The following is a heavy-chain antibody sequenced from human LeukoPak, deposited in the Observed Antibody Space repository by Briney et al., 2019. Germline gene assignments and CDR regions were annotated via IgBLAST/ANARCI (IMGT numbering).Heavy chain of an antibody. CDR1: GFTVSSIH. J-gene: IGHJ6*02. V-gene: IGHV3-53*01. CDR3: ARVMAIAAAADYYYYGMDV. Sequence: GGSLRLSCAASGFTVSSIHMVWVRQAPGKGLEWVSVTYTGGNSYYADSVKGRFIISRDISKNTLYLQMNSLRAEDSALYYCARVMAIAAAADYYYYGMDVWGQGTTVTVSS. D-gene: IGHD6-13*01. CDR2: TYTGGNS.